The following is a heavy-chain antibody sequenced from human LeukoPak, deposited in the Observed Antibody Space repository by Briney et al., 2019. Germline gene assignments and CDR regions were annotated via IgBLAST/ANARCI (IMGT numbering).Heavy chain of an antibody. CDR3: ARDAYRIVGATGGVDY. CDR2: INPSGGST. J-gene: IGHJ4*02. V-gene: IGHV1-46*01. D-gene: IGHD1-26*01. Sequence: ASVKVSCKASGYTFSSYGISWVRQAPGQGLEWMGIINPSGGSTSYAQKFQGRVTMTRDMSTSTVYMELSSLRSEDTAVYYCARDAYRIVGATGGVDYWGQGTLVTVSS. CDR1: GYTFSSYG.